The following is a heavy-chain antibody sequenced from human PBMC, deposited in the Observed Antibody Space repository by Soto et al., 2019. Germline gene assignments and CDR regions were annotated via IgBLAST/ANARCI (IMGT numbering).Heavy chain of an antibody. D-gene: IGHD5-12*01. J-gene: IGHJ6*02. CDR2: TYYRPTWSH. CDR1: GDSVSSNSAA. Sequence: SQTHSLTCDISGDSVSSNSAAWNWIRQSPSRGLEWLGRTYYRPTWSHDYAVSVKSRITINPDTSKNQFSLQLTSVTPEDTAVYYCARDRVASSLGWDYYYYGLDVWGQGTTVTVSS. V-gene: IGHV6-1*01. CDR3: ARDRVASSLGWDYYYYGLDV.